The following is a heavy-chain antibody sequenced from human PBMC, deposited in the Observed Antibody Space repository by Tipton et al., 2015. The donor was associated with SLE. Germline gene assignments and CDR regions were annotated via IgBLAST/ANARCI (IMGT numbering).Heavy chain of an antibody. V-gene: IGHV3-11*01. CDR2: ISSSGSTI. CDR3: ARGGNYGVEYYYGMDV. J-gene: IGHJ6*02. D-gene: IGHD4-17*01. CDR1: GFTFSDYY. Sequence: SLRLSCAASGFTFSDYYMSWIRQAPGKGLEWVSYISSSGSTIYYADSVKGRFTISRDNAKNSLYLQMNSLRAEDTAVYYCARGGNYGVEYYYGMDVWGQGTTVTVSS.